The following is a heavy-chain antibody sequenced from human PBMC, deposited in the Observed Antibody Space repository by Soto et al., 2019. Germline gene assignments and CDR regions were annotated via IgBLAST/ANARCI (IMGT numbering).Heavy chain of an antibody. Sequence: EVQLVESGGGLVQPGGSLRLSCAASGFTVSSNYMSWVRQAPGKGLEWVSVIYSGGSTYYADSVKGRFTISRDNSKITLYLQMNSLRAEDTAVYYCARTVTPYCSGGSCYYYYYMDVWGKGTTVTVSS. D-gene: IGHD2-15*01. V-gene: IGHV3-66*01. J-gene: IGHJ6*03. CDR3: ARTVTPYCSGGSCYYYYYMDV. CDR1: GFTVSSNY. CDR2: IYSGGST.